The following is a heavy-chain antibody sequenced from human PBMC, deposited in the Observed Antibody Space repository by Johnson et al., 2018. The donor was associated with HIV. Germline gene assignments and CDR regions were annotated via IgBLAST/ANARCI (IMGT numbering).Heavy chain of an antibody. Sequence: VQLVESGGGLIQPGGSLRLSCAASGLIFSRSWIHWVRQAPGKGLVWVSRIHNDGSSTTYADSVKGRFTISRDNAKNTLYLQMNSLRAEDTAVYYCARVMGATQVMGAFDIWGQGTMVTVSS. CDR2: IHNDGSST. D-gene: IGHD1-26*01. CDR1: GLIFSRSW. J-gene: IGHJ3*02. V-gene: IGHV3-74*02. CDR3: ARVMGATQVMGAFDI.